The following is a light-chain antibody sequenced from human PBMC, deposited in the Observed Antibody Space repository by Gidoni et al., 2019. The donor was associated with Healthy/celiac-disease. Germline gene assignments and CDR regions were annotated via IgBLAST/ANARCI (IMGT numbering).Light chain of an antibody. CDR1: SSNIGSNY. CDR3: AAWDDSLSGL. CDR2: RNN. J-gene: IGLJ2*01. V-gene: IGLV1-47*01. Sequence: PGQRVTISCSGSSSNIGSNYVYWYQQLPGTAPKLLIYRNNQRPSGVPDRFSGSKSGTSASLAISGLRSEDEADYYCAAWDDSLSGLFGGGTKLTVL.